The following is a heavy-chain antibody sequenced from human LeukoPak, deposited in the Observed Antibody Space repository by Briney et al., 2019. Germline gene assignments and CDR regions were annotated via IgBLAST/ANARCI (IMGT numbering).Heavy chain of an antibody. CDR2: IYHSGST. CDR1: GGSISSGGYY. V-gene: IGHV4-30-2*01. Sequence: SETLFLTCTVSGGSISSGGYYWSWIRQPPGKGLEWIGYIYHSGSTYYNPSLKSRVTISVDRSKNQFSLKLSSVTAADTAVYYCAREYDRYCSSTSCLGIDYWGQGTLVTVSS. D-gene: IGHD2-2*01. CDR3: AREYDRYCSSTSCLGIDY. J-gene: IGHJ4*02.